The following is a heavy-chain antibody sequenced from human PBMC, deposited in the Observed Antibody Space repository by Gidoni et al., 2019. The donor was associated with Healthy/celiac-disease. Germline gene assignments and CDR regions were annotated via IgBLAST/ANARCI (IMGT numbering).Heavy chain of an antibody. Sequence: QLQLQESGPGLVQPPEPLSLTCTASGGSISSSSYYWIWISQPTGKGLEWIGSIYYSESTYYNPSLKSRVTISVDTSKNQFSLKLSSVTAADTAVYYCASSIKLELFGWYYFDYWGQGTLVTVSS. V-gene: IGHV4-39*01. CDR3: ASSIKLELFGWYYFDY. D-gene: IGHD1-7*01. J-gene: IGHJ4*02. CDR2: IYYSEST. CDR1: GGSISSSSYY.